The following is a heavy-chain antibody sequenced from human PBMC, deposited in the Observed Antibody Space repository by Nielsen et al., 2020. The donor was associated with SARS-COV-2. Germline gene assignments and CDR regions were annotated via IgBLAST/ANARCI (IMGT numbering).Heavy chain of an antibody. J-gene: IGHJ4*02. CDR1: GFTFSSYE. Sequence: GESLKISCAASGFTFSSYEMNWVRQAPGKGLEWVSGINWNGGSTGYADSVKGRFTISRDNAKNSLYLQMNSLRAEDTALYHCARVYYDSSGYYYGRFDYWGQGTLVTVSS. CDR3: ARVYYDSSGYYYGRFDY. V-gene: IGHV3-20*01. D-gene: IGHD3-22*01. CDR2: INWNGGST.